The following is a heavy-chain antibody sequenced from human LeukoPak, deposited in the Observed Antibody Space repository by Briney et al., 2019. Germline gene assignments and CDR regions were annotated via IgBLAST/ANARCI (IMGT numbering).Heavy chain of an antibody. CDR3: ARAPPSYDILTGYPPGDY. J-gene: IGHJ4*02. CDR2: IIPIFGTA. Sequence: ASVKVSCKASGGTFSSYAISWVRQAPGQGLEWMGGIIPIFGTANYAQKFQGRVTITADKSTSTAYMELSSLRCKDTAVYYCARAPPSYDILTGYPPGDYWGQGSLVTVSS. CDR1: GGTFSSYA. D-gene: IGHD3-9*01. V-gene: IGHV1-69*06.